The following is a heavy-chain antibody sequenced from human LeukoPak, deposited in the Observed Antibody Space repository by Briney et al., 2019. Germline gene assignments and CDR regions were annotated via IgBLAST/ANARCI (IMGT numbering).Heavy chain of an antibody. CDR3: AKVDSFKIGCNSPIDC. CDR1: RFSFSNYA. CDR2: ISGGGGTT. J-gene: IGHJ4*02. D-gene: IGHD2-8*01. Sequence: GRSLRLSCAVSRFSFSNYAMSGVRQAPGKGLEWVSAISGGGGTTFYADSVKGRFTISRDNSKYTLYLQMNSLRAEDTAVYFCAKVDSFKIGCNSPIDCWGQGTPVTGSS. V-gene: IGHV3-23*01.